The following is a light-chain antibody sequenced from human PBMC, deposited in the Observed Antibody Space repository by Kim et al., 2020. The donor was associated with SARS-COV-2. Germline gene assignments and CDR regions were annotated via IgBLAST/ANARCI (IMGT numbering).Light chain of an antibody. Sequence: GQRVTISCSGSSSNVGSDTVSWYQQLPGAAPKVLIHSNNQRPSGVPVRFSGSKSGTSASLAISGLQPEDEADYYCAAWDERLNGYVFGTGTKVTVL. CDR3: AAWDERLNGYV. J-gene: IGLJ1*01. CDR1: SSNVGSDT. CDR2: SNN. V-gene: IGLV1-44*01.